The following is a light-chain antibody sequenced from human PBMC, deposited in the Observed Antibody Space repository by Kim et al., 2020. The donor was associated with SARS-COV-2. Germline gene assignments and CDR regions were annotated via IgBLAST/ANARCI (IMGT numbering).Light chain of an antibody. V-gene: IGLV1-47*01. CDR2: RNN. Sequence: QSVLTQPPSASGSPGQRVTISCSGSSSNIGSNYVYWYQQLPGTAPKLLIYRNNQRPSAVPDRFSGSKSGTSASLAISWLRSEDEADYYCAAWDDSLSVVVFGGGTQLTVL. CDR3: AAWDDSLSVVV. CDR1: SSNIGSNY. J-gene: IGLJ2*01.